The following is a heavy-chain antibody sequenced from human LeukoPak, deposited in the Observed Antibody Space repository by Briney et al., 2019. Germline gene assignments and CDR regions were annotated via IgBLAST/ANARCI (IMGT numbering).Heavy chain of an antibody. CDR1: GYSFSTNW. D-gene: IGHD1-26*01. CDR3: ARLSPGVGATAEY. CDR2: IYPSDSDT. V-gene: IGHV5-51*01. J-gene: IGHJ4*02. Sequence: GESLKISCKGSGYSFSTNWIGWVRQMPGKGLEWMGIIYPSDSDTRYNPSLQGQVTISADRSISTTSLQWRSLKASDTATYYCARLSPGVGATAEYWGQGTLVTVSS.